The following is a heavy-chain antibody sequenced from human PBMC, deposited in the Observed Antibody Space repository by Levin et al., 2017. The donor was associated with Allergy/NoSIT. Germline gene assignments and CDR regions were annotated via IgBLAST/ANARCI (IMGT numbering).Heavy chain of an antibody. J-gene: IGHJ6*02. CDR3: ARVKYSYYYYTMDV. CDR1: GGSFSAYY. Sequence: GSLRLSCAVYGGSFSAYYWTWIRQPPGKGLDWLGEIDHSGSTNYSPSLKSRITISVDISKNQFSLKLSSVTAADTAVYYCARVKYSYYYYTMDVWGQGTTVTVSS. V-gene: IGHV4-34*01. D-gene: IGHD1-1*01. CDR2: IDHSGST.